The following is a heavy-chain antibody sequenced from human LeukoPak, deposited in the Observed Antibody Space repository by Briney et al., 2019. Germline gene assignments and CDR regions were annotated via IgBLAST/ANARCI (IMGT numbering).Heavy chain of an antibody. J-gene: IGHJ4*02. CDR3: ARDQPIGYSYGYPFGN. V-gene: IGHV3-11*04. D-gene: IGHD5-18*01. CDR1: GFTFSDYY. CDR2: ISSSGSTI. Sequence: PGGSLRLSCAASGFTFSDYYMSWIRQAPGKGLEWVSYISSSGSTIYYADSVKGRFTISRDNAKNSQYLQMNSLRVEDTAVYYCARDQPIGYSYGYPFGNWGQGTLVTDSS.